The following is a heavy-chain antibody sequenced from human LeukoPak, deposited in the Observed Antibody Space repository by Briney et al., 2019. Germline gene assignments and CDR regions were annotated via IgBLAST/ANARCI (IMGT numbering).Heavy chain of an antibody. J-gene: IGHJ6*04. Sequence: QAGGSLRLSCAASGFTFSSCAMSWVRQAPGKGLEWVSAISGSGGSTYYADSVKGRFTISRDNSKNTLYLQMNSLRAEDTAVYYCARGGDYGDFNGMDVWGKGTTVTVSS. D-gene: IGHD4-17*01. CDR3: ARGGDYGDFNGMDV. CDR1: GFTFSSCA. V-gene: IGHV3-23*01. CDR2: ISGSGGST.